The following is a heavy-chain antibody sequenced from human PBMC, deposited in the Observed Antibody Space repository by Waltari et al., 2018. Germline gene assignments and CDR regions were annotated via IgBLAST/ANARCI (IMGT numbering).Heavy chain of an antibody. J-gene: IGHJ5*02. Sequence: QLQLQESGPGLVKPSETLSVTCTVSGGPITPHNYFWGWLRQSPGKALEWIGHIHYTGTTYYSPSLRSRVTISVDTSKMQFSLKLSSVTAADTAVYYCARLGGSGGTVPAFDPWGQGTLVIVSS. V-gene: IGHV4-39*01. D-gene: IGHD1-7*01. CDR3: ARLGGSGGTVPAFDP. CDR1: GGPITPHNYF. CDR2: IHYTGTT.